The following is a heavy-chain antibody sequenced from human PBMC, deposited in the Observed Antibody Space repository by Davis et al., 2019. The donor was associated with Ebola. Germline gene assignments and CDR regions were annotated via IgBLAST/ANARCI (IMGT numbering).Heavy chain of an antibody. CDR2: FDPEVGET. D-gene: IGHD1-26*01. Sequence: ASVKVSCKISGYTLTESSMHWVRQAPGKGLEWMGGFDPEVGETIYAQIFQGRVTMTEDTSTDTAYMELSSLRSDDTAVYYCARRGSGSPRDPFDIWGQGTMVTVSS. J-gene: IGHJ3*02. V-gene: IGHV1-24*01. CDR1: GYTLTESS. CDR3: ARRGSGSPRDPFDI.